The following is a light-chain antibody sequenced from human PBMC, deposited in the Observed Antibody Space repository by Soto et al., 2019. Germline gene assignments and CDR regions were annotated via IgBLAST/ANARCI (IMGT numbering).Light chain of an antibody. CDR1: QSVSNNY. J-gene: IGKJ1*01. CDR2: GAS. CDR3: QQYGSSGT. V-gene: IGKV3-20*01. Sequence: QSPRSLSLSPRERTTLSYRASQSVSNNYLAWYQKNPGQAPRLLIYGASNRATGIPDRFSGSGSGTDFTITISRLAPDDFAVYYCQQYGSSGTFGQGTKVDIK.